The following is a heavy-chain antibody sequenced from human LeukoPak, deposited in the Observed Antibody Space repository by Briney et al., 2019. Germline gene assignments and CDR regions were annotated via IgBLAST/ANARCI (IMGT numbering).Heavy chain of an antibody. D-gene: IGHD6-13*01. V-gene: IGHV4-39*01. Sequence: SDTLSLTCTVSVGSISISSYYWGWVRQPPGRGLDWIERIYYSGSTYYNPSLKSRVTISVDTSKNQFSLKLSSVTAADTAVYYCARVGIAAAGTGWFDPWGEGSLVTAS. CDR1: VGSISISSYY. CDR3: ARVGIAAAGTGWFDP. CDR2: IYYSGST. J-gene: IGHJ5*02.